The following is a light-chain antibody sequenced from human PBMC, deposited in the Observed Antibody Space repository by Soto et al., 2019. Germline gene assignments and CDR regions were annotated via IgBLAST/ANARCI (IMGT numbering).Light chain of an antibody. V-gene: IGKV3-15*01. Sequence: EIVMTQSPATLSVSPGERATLSCRAGQSVSDNLAWYQQRPGQAPRLLFYGASTRATGVPVRFSASGSGTEFTLTISSLQSEDFAVYYCQQYNHWPRGYTFGQGTKVEIK. CDR1: QSVSDN. J-gene: IGKJ2*01. CDR2: GAS. CDR3: QQYNHWPRGYT.